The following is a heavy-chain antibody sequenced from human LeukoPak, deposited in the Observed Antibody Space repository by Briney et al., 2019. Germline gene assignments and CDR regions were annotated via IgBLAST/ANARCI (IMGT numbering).Heavy chain of an antibody. CDR2: ISSSSSYI. CDR1: GFTFSSYS. D-gene: IGHD2-2*03. V-gene: IGHV3-21*04. J-gene: IGHJ6*03. CDR3: ARVDDYYYYYMDV. Sequence: GGSLRLSCAASGFTFSSYSMNWVRQAPGKGLEWVSSISSSSSYIYYADSVKGRLTISRDNAKNSLYLQMNSLRAEDTAVYYCARVDDYYYYYMDVWGKGTTVTISS.